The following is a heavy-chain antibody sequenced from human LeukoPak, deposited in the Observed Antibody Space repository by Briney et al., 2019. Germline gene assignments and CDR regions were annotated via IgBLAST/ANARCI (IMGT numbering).Heavy chain of an antibody. CDR3: ATVLVGRYSSGWYGY. D-gene: IGHD6-19*01. Sequence: ASVKVSCKVSGYTLTELSMHWVRQAPGKGLEWMGGFDPEDGETIYAQKFQGRVTMTEDTSTDTAYMELSSLRSEDTAVYYCATVLVGRYSSGWYGYWGQGTLVTVSS. CDR1: GYTLTELS. V-gene: IGHV1-24*01. CDR2: FDPEDGET. J-gene: IGHJ4*02.